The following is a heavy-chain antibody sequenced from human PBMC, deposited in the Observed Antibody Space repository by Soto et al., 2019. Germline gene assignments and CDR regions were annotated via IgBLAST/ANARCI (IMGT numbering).Heavy chain of an antibody. CDR3: ARVGYCSSTSCLTVNNWFDP. CDR2: IYYSGST. Sequence: PSETLSLTCTVSGGSISSYYWSWIRQPPGKGLEWIGYIYYSGSTNYNPSLKSRVTISVDTSKNQFSLKLSSVTAADTAVYCCARVGYCSSTSCLTVNNWFDPWGQGTLVTVSS. CDR1: GGSISSYY. D-gene: IGHD2-2*01. V-gene: IGHV4-59*12. J-gene: IGHJ5*02.